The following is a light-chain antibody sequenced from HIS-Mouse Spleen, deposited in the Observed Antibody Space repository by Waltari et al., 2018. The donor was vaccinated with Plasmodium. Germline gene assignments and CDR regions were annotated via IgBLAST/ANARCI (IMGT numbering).Light chain of an antibody. CDR3: QQYNNWSFT. J-gene: IGKJ3*01. Sequence: EIVMTQPPATLSVSPGERATLSCRASQSVSSNLAWYQQKPGQDPRLLIYAASTRATGIPARFSGSGSGTDFTLTISSLQSEDFAVYYCQQYNNWSFTFGPGTKVDIK. CDR2: AAS. CDR1: QSVSSN. V-gene: IGKV3-15*01.